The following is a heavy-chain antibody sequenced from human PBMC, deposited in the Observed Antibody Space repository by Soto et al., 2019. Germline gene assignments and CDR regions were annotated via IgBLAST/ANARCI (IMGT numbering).Heavy chain of an antibody. J-gene: IGHJ5*02. D-gene: IGHD3-3*01. CDR2: ISAYNGNT. Sequence: ASVKVSCKASGGTFSSYAISWVRQAPGQGLEWMGWISAYNGNTNYAQKLQGRVTMTTDTSTSTAYMELRSLRSDDTAVYYCARGVTIFGVATNWFDPWGQGTLVTVSS. CDR1: GGTFSSYA. CDR3: ARGVTIFGVATNWFDP. V-gene: IGHV1-18*01.